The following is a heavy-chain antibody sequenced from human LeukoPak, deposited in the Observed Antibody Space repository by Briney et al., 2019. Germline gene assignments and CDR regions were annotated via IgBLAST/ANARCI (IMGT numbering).Heavy chain of an antibody. J-gene: IGHJ5*02. D-gene: IGHD2-21*02. Sequence: ASVKVSCKASGYTFTGYYMHWVRQAPGQGLEWMGWINPNSGGTNYAQKFQGRVTMTRDTSISTAYMELSRLRSDDTAVYYCARTDGIVVVTASVAVFDPWGQGTVVTVSS. CDR2: INPNSGGT. V-gene: IGHV1-2*02. CDR1: GYTFTGYY. CDR3: ARTDGIVVVTASVAVFDP.